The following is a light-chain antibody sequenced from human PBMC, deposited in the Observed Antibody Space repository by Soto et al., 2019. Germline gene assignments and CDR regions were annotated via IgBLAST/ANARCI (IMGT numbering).Light chain of an antibody. CDR2: SAS. CDR3: QQSYITPPS. Sequence: EIVMTQSPATLSLSPGQRATLSCRASQSVSSKLAWYQQRPGQAPRLLIYSASTRATGIPARFSGSGSGTEFTLTISGLQPEDSATYYCQQSYITPPSFGQGTRLEIK. V-gene: IGKV3-15*01. CDR1: QSVSSK. J-gene: IGKJ5*01.